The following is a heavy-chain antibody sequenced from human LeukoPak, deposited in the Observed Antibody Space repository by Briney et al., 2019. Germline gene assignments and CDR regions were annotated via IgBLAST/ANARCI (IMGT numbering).Heavy chain of an antibody. CDR1: GYTLTELS. CDR3: TTETYSSSWYAMFY. D-gene: IGHD6-13*01. V-gene: IGHV1-24*01. J-gene: IGHJ4*02. CDR2: FDPEDGET. Sequence: ASVKVSCKVSGYTLTELSMHWVRQAPGKGLEWMGGFDPEDGETIYAQKFQGRVTMTEDTSTDTAYMELSRLRSEDTAVYYCTTETYSSSWYAMFYWGQGTLVTVSS.